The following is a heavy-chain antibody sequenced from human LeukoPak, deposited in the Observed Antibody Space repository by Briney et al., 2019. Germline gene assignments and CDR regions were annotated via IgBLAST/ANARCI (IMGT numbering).Heavy chain of an antibody. CDR3: AAPYSGSWPFDY. CDR1: GFTVSSNY. D-gene: IGHD6-13*01. CDR2: IYSGGST. J-gene: IGHJ4*02. Sequence: GGSLRLSCAASGFTVSSNYMSWVRQAPGKGLEWVSVIYSGGSTYYADSVKGRFTISRDNSKNTLYLQMNSLRAEDTAVYYCAAPYSGSWPFDYWGQGTLVTVSS. V-gene: IGHV3-66*01.